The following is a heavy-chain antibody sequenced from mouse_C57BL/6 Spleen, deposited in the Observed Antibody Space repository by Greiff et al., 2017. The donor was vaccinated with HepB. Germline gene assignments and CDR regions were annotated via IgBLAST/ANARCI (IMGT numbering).Heavy chain of an antibody. CDR3: ARKRYYGSSYPYYAMDY. V-gene: IGHV2-2*01. D-gene: IGHD1-1*01. CDR2: IWSGGST. CDR1: GFSLTSYG. J-gene: IGHJ4*01. Sequence: QVQLKESGPGLVQPSQSLSITCTVSGFSLTSYGVHWVRQSPGKGLEWLGVIWSGGSTDYNAAFIPRLSISKDNSKSQVFFKMNSLQADDTAIYYCARKRYYGSSYPYYAMDYWGQGTSVTVSS.